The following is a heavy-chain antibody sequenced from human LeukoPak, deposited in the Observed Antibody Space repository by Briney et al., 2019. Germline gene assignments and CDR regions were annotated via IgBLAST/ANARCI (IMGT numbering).Heavy chain of an antibody. Sequence: SVKVSCKASGGTFSSYAISWVRQAPGQGLEWMGGIIPIFGTASYAQKFQGRVTITADESTSTAYMELSSLRSEDTAVYYCAGGPIFGVVSAFDYWGQGTLVTVSS. J-gene: IGHJ4*02. D-gene: IGHD3-3*01. CDR2: IIPIFGTA. CDR1: GGTFSSYA. CDR3: AGGPIFGVVSAFDY. V-gene: IGHV1-69*13.